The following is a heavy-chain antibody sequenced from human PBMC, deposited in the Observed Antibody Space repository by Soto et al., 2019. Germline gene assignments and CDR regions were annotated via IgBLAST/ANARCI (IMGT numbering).Heavy chain of an antibody. CDR3: ARGSAYYYDSSGYYYVGV. CDR1: GFTFSSYA. CDR2: ISYDGSNK. D-gene: IGHD3-22*01. Sequence: QVQLVESGGGVVQPGRSLRLSCAASGFTFSSYAMHWVRQAPGKGLEWVAVISYDGSNKYYADSVKGRFTISRDNSKNTLYLQMNSLRAEDMAVYYCARGSAYYYDSSGYYYVGVWGQGTLVTVSS. V-gene: IGHV3-30-3*01. J-gene: IGHJ4*02.